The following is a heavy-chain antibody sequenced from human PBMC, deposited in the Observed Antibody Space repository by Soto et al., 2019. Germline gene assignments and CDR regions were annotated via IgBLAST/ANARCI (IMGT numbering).Heavy chain of an antibody. V-gene: IGHV3-33*05. CDR1: GFTFRSYV. D-gene: IGHD3-16*01. CDR3: ARWGTTGGLDV. J-gene: IGHJ4*02. CDR2: TSYDGSNN. Sequence: QVQLVESGGGVVQPGTSLRLSCVGSGFTFRSYVIHWVRQAPGKGLEWVALTSYDGSNNFYGDSVKGRFTISRDNSRNTVELHMDSLILDDAALYYCARWGTTGGLDVWGQGTLLSVSS.